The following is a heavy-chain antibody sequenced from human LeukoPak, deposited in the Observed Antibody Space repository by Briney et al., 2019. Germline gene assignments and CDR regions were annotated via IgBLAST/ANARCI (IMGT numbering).Heavy chain of an antibody. V-gene: IGHV3-23*01. Sequence: GGSLRLSCAASGFTFSSYAVSWVRQAPGKGLEWVSAISGSGGSTYYADSVKGRFTISRDNAKNSLYLQMNSLRAEDTAVYYCARNYCSSTSCYDAFDIWGQGTMVTVSS. CDR1: GFTFSSYA. CDR2: ISGSGGST. CDR3: ARNYCSSTSCYDAFDI. D-gene: IGHD2-2*01. J-gene: IGHJ3*02.